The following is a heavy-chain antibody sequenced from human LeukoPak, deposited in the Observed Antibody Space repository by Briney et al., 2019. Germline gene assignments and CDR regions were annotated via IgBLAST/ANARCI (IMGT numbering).Heavy chain of an antibody. CDR1: GFSFSDYD. CDR2: ISGRSSHI. J-gene: IGHJ1*01. CDR3: VRAFHPLRTSSAGDL. D-gene: IGHD7-27*01. V-gene: IGHV3-21*01. Sequence: GGSLRLSCSASGFSFSDYDMNWVRQAPGKCLEWVSAISGRSSHIYYGESVKGRFTISRDNAKNSLYLQIDRLGVEDTAVYYCVRAFHPLRTSSAGDLWGQGTLVIVSS.